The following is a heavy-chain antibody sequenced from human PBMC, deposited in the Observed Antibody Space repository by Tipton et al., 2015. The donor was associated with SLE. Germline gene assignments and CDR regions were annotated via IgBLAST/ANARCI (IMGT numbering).Heavy chain of an antibody. D-gene: IGHD2-2*01. CDR3: ARVGYCSSPTCYSDSFDI. J-gene: IGHJ3*02. Sequence: TLSLTCTVYGGSFSGYYWTWIRQSPGKGLEWIAYMYYGGSSDYNPSLKSRVTISVDTSKNQFSLKLSSVTATDTAVYFCARVGYCSSPTCYSDSFDIWGQGTMVTVSS. CDR1: GGSFSGYY. V-gene: IGHV4-34*11. CDR2: MYYGGSS.